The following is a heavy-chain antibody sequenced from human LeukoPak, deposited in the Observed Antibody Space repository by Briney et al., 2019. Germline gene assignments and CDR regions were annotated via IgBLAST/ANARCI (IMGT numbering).Heavy chain of an antibody. V-gene: IGHV6-1*01. D-gene: IGHD5-12*01. Sequence: SQTLSLTCAISEDSVSSNSAAWNWIRQSPSRGLEWLGRTYYRSKWYNDYAVSVKSRITINPDTSKNQFSLQLSSVTPEDTAVYYCVRDPHRGSGYANPPYYYYGMDVWGQGTTVTVSS. CDR1: EDSVSSNSAA. CDR2: TYYRSKWYN. J-gene: IGHJ6*02. CDR3: VRDPHRGSGYANPPYYYYGMDV.